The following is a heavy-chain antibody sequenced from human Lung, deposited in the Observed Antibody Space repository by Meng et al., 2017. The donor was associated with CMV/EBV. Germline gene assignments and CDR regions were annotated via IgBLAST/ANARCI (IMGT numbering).Heavy chain of an antibody. D-gene: IGHD3-22*01. CDR3: ARVYYDSTNYYFSFGY. CDR1: GYSFGNYT. J-gene: IGHJ4*02. V-gene: IGHV3-30*04. CDR2: ISYDGDKK. Sequence: GESXKISXVGSGYSFGNYTMHWVRQAPGKGLEWVAVISYDGDKKLYTDSVKGRFTISRDNSKNTLILQMNSLRTEDTAVYYCARVYYDSTNYYFSFGYWGQGTXVTVSS.